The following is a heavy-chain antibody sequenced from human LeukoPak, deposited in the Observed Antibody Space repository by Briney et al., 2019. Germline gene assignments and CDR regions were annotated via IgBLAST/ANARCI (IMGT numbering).Heavy chain of an antibody. J-gene: IGHJ4*02. CDR3: AKDIGSSSYGGLFNY. CDR2: MSWNSCTI. CDR1: GLIFDDYA. V-gene: IGHV3-9*03. Sequence: GGSLRLSXVASGLIFDDYALHWVRQATGKGVEWVSGMSWNSCTIGYADSVKGRFTISRDNAKNSLYLQMNSLRAEDMALYYCAKDIGSSSYGGLFNYWGQGTLVTVSS. D-gene: IGHD6-6*01.